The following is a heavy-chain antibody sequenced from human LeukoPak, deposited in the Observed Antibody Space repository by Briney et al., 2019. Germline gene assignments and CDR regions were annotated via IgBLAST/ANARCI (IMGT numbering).Heavy chain of an antibody. V-gene: IGHV3-66*01. Sequence: GGSLRLSCAASGFTVSSNYMRWVRQAPGKGLEWVSVIYSGGGTDYADSVKGRFTISRDNSKNTLYLQMNSLRAEDTAVYYCAKGVVDCSGGSCYVLGHYYYGMDVWGQGTTVTVSS. D-gene: IGHD2-15*01. J-gene: IGHJ6*02. CDR3: AKGVVDCSGGSCYVLGHYYYGMDV. CDR1: GFTVSSNY. CDR2: IYSGGGT.